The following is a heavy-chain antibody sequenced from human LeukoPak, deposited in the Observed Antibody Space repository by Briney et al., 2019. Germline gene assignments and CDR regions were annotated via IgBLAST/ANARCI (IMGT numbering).Heavy chain of an antibody. D-gene: IGHD7-27*01. CDR1: GDSIRGDY. V-gene: IGHV4-59*08. CDR2: IYYTGNT. CDR3: ARHPGASFDS. J-gene: IGHJ4*02. Sequence: TSSETLSLRCTVSGDSIRGDYWSWIRQPPGKRLEWIGYIYYTGNTTYNPSLKSRVTMSIDTSRKLFSLRVTSVTAADTAVYFCARHPGASFDSWGQGNLVTVSS.